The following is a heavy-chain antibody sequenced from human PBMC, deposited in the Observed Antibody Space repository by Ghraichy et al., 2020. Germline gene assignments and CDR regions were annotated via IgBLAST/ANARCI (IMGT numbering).Heavy chain of an antibody. CDR3: ASRYCSSTSCHYMDV. Sequence: GGSLRLSCAASGFNFNTYGMNWGRQAPGKGLEWISHISSRSDTFYADSVKGRFTISRDNAKDSLYLQMNSLRDEDTAVYYCASRYCSSTSCHYMDVWGKGTTVTVSS. V-gene: IGHV3-48*02. D-gene: IGHD2-2*01. J-gene: IGHJ6*03. CDR1: GFNFNTYG. CDR2: ISSRSDT.